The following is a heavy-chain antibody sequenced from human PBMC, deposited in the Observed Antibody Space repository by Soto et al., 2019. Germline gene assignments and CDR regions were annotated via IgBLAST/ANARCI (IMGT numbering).Heavy chain of an antibody. Sequence: EVQLLDSGGGLVQPGGSLGLSCAASGFTFNNYAMNWVRQAPGMGLEWVATISNTGGGTYYADSVMGRFTISRDNSKNTLYWQMSSLRVEDTAVYYCAKDRLAGNFGYWGQGTQVTVSS. CDR2: ISNTGGGT. CDR3: AKDRLAGNFGY. CDR1: GFTFNNYA. V-gene: IGHV3-23*01. J-gene: IGHJ4*02.